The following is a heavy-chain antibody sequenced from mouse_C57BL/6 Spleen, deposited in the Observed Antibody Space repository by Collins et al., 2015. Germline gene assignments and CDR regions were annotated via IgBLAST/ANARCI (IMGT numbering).Heavy chain of an antibody. CDR1: GYTFTTYG. Sequence: QIQLVQSGPELKKPGETVKISCKASGYTFTTYGMSWVKQAPGKGLKWMGWINTYSGVPTYADDFKGRFAFSLETSASTAYLQINNLKNEDTATYFCASLGGGSYAMDYWGQGTSVTVSS. V-gene: IGHV9-3*01. J-gene: IGHJ4*01. CDR3: ASLGGGSYAMDY. CDR2: INTYSGVP.